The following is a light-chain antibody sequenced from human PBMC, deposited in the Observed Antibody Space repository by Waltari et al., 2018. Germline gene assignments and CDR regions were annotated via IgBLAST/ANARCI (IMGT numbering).Light chain of an antibody. J-gene: IGKJ1*01. Sequence: DIVMTQSPDSLAVSLGERATLNCKSSQNLLYTSNNKNSLAWYQQKPGQPPKLLIYWASTRQSGVPNRFGGSGSGTDFTLTISSLQAEDMALYYCQQYYSIPWTFGQGTKVEIK. V-gene: IGKV4-1*01. CDR1: QNLLYTSNNKNS. CDR3: QQYYSIPWT. CDR2: WAS.